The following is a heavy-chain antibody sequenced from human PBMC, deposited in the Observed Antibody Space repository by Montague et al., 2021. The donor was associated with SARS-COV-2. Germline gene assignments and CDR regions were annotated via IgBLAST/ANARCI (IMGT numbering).Heavy chain of an antibody. CDR3: ARDPYSSSWATPYWYFDL. J-gene: IGHJ2*01. D-gene: IGHD6-13*01. CDR2: IYYSGST. Sequence: SETLSLTCTVSGGSISSYYWSWIRQPPGKGLEWIGYIYYSGSTNYNPSLKSRVTISVDTSKNQFSLKLSSVTAADTAVYYCARDPYSSSWATPYWYFDLWGRGTLVTVSS. CDR1: GGSISSYY. V-gene: IGHV4-59*01.